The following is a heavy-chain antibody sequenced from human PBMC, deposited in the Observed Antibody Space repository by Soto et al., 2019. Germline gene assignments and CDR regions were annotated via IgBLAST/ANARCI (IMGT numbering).Heavy chain of an antibody. V-gene: IGHV4-34*01. CDR3: ASYHYLDLWTGSRHYMDV. CDR1: GGSLSGYY. D-gene: IGHD3-9*01. J-gene: IGHJ6*03. Sequence: QVHLEQWGAGLLNPSETLSLTCAVYGGSLSGYYWSWVRHSPGKGLEWIGEINHSGTTNYNPSLKTRVTISADTSKHQFSLRLSSVTVADSAVYYCASYHYLDLWTGSRHYMDVWGRGTTVTVSS. CDR2: INHSGTT.